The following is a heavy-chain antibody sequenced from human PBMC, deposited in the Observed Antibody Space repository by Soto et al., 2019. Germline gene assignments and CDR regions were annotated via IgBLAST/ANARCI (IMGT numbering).Heavy chain of an antibody. V-gene: IGHV4-31*03. CDR2: IYYSGST. Sequence: QVQLQESGPGLVKPSQTLSLTCTVSGGSISSGGYYWSWIRQHPGKGLEWIGYIYYSGSTYYNPSLKSRVTISVDTSKNQFSLKMSSVTAADTAVYYYARGYDYVWGSPWGMDVWGQGTTVTVSS. D-gene: IGHD3-16*01. J-gene: IGHJ6*02. CDR1: GGSISSGGYY. CDR3: ARGYDYVWGSPWGMDV.